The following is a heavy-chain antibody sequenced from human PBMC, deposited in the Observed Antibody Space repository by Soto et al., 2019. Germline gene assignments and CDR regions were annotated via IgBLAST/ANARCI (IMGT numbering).Heavy chain of an antibody. CDR3: AMVDNYVTPTPQDV. CDR1: GYTFTTYA. Sequence: ASVKVSCKASGYTFTTYATHWVRQAPGQGLEWMGWISPYSGNTHYASKVQGRLTMTTDTSTSTAYMDLGSLTSGDTAVYYCAMVDNYVTPTPQDVWGQGTTVTVSS. J-gene: IGHJ6*02. V-gene: IGHV1-18*01. D-gene: IGHD3-16*01. CDR2: ISPYSGNT.